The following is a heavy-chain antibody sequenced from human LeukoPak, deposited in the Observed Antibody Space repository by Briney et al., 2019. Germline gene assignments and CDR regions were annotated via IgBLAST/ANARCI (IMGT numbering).Heavy chain of an antibody. Sequence: PSETLSLTCTVSGGSISSTTCYWGWVRQPPGKGLEWIGSMYKNVITYYNPSLESRVTISVDMSKNQFSLKLNSVTAADTAVYYCARGWAWALLPPLNTYSYYGMDVWGQGTTVTVSS. V-gene: IGHV4-39*01. J-gene: IGHJ6*02. D-gene: IGHD2-15*01. CDR3: ARGWAWALLPPLNTYSYYGMDV. CDR1: GGSISSTTCY. CDR2: MYKNVIT.